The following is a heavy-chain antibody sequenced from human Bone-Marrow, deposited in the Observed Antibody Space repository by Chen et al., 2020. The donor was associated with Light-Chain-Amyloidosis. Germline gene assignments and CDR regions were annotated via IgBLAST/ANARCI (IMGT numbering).Heavy chain of an antibody. CDR3: ARRRAGYNFDY. CDR2: IYPDDSDA. V-gene: IGHV5-51*01. J-gene: IGHJ4*02. Sequence: EVQLEQSGPEVKKPGESLKISCKGSGYTFPNYWIGWVRQMPGKGLEWMGVIYPDDSDARYSPSFEGQVTISADKSITTAYLQWRSLKASDTAMYYCARRRAGYNFDYWGQGTLVTVSS. D-gene: IGHD5-12*01. CDR1: GYTFPNYW.